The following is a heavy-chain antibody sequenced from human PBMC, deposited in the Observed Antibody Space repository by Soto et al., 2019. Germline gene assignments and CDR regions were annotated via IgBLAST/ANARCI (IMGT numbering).Heavy chain of an antibody. CDR2: ISYDGSNK. J-gene: IGHJ6*02. D-gene: IGHD4-17*01. V-gene: IGHV3-30*18. Sequence: PGGSLRLSCAASGFTFSSYGMHWVRQAPGKGLEWVAVISYDGSNKYYADSVKGRFTISRDNSKNTLYLQMNSLRAEDTAVYYCAKAGLRDYYGMDVWGQGTTVTVS. CDR1: GFTFSSYG. CDR3: AKAGLRDYYGMDV.